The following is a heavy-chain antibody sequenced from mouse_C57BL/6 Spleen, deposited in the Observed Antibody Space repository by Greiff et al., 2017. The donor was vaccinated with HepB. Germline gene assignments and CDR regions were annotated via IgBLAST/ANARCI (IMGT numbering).Heavy chain of an antibody. J-gene: IGHJ1*03. V-gene: IGHV1-64*01. Sequence: QVHVKQPGAELVKPGASVKLSCKASGYTFTSYWMHWVKQRPGQGLEWIGMIHPNSGSTNYNEKFKSKATLTVDKSSSTAYMQLSSLTSEDSAVYYCARWVVAPYWYFDVWGTGTTVTVSS. CDR2: IHPNSGST. CDR3: ARWVVAPYWYFDV. D-gene: IGHD1-1*01. CDR1: GYTFTSYW.